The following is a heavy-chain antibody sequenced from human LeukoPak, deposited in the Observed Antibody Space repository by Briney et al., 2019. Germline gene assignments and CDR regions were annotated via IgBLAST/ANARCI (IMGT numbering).Heavy chain of an antibody. CDR3: YMDV. V-gene: IGHV3-23*01. Sequence: GGSLRLSCAASGFTFSNHGMNWVRQAPGKGLEWLSGISPRGGGTYYADSVKGRFTISGDSSKNTLYLQMNSLRPEDTAVYYYYMDVWGKGTTVTVSS. CDR1: GFTFSNHG. J-gene: IGHJ6*03. CDR2: ISPRGGGT.